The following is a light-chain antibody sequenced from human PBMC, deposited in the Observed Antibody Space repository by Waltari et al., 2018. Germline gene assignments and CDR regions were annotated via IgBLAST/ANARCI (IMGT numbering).Light chain of an antibody. Sequence: QSALTQPASVSGSPGQSITISCTGRSSDVGGGYNCVSWYQQHPGKAPKLLIYEVSNRPSGVSNRFSASTSGNTASLTISGLQAEDEADYYCSSCTSGSTRVFGTGTTVTVL. J-gene: IGLJ1*01. CDR2: EVS. V-gene: IGLV2-14*01. CDR1: SSDVGGGYNC. CDR3: SSCTSGSTRV.